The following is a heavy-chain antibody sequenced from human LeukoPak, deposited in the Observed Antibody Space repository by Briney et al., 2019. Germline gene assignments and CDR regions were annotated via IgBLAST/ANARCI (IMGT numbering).Heavy chain of an antibody. CDR1: GGSISSGSYY. Sequence: SETLSLTCTVSGGSISSGSYYWSWIRQPAGKGLEWIGRIYTSESTNYNPSLKSRVTISVDTSKNQFSLKLSSVTAADTAVYYCARDAHSSGWTFFDYWGQGVLVTVSS. D-gene: IGHD6-19*01. J-gene: IGHJ4*02. V-gene: IGHV4-61*02. CDR2: IYTSEST. CDR3: ARDAHSSGWTFFDY.